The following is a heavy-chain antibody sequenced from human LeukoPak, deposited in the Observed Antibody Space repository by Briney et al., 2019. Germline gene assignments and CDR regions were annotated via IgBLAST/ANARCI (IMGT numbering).Heavy chain of an antibody. J-gene: IGHJ3*02. CDR1: GFTFSSYS. Sequence: TGGSLRLSCAASGFTFSSYSMNWVRQAPGKGLEWVSSISMYSTHIYYADSVKGRFTISRDDAKNSVFLQMNSLRAEDTAVYYCASYNKAWSDLMDVFDIWGQGTMVTVSS. V-gene: IGHV3-21*01. D-gene: IGHD3-10*01. CDR2: ISMYSTHI. CDR3: ASYNKAWSDLMDVFDI.